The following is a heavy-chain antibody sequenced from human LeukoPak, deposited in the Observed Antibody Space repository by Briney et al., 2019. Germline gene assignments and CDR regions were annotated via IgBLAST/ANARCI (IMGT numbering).Heavy chain of an antibody. Sequence: SVKVSCKASGGTFSSYTISWVRQAPGQGLEWMGRIIPILGIANYAQKFQGRVTITADKSTSTAYMELSSLRSEDTAVYYCARVQLPYQELDYWGQGNLVTVSS. CDR2: IIPILGIA. V-gene: IGHV1-69*02. CDR3: ARVQLPYQELDY. CDR1: GGTFSSYT. J-gene: IGHJ4*02. D-gene: IGHD2-2*02.